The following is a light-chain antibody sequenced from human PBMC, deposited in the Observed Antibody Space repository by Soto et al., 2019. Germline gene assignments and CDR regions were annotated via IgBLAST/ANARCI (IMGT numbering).Light chain of an antibody. CDR3: FSYAGSVEHYV. V-gene: IGLV2-23*02. CDR2: EVS. CDR1: RSDVGGYNL. Sequence: QSALTQPASVSGSPGQSITISCTGNRSDVGGYNLVSWYQHHPRKAPKLVIYEVSERPSGVSYRFSGSKSGNTASLTISGLQTGDEADYYCFSYAGSVEHYVFGTETKLTVL. J-gene: IGLJ1*01.